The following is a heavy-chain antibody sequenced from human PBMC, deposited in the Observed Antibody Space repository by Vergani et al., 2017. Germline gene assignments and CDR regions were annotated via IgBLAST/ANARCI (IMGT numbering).Heavy chain of an antibody. CDR3: ARDYYDSSGYYYHDY. J-gene: IGHJ4*02. CDR1: GFTFSSYA. D-gene: IGHD3-22*01. V-gene: IGHV3-21*01. CDR2: ISSSSSYI. Sequence: EVQLLESGGGLVQPGGSLRLSCAASGFTFSSYAMSWVRQAPGKGLEWVSSISSSSSYIYYADSVKGRFTISRDNAKNSLYLQMNSLRAEDTAVYYCARDYYDSSGYYYHDYWGQGTLVTVSS.